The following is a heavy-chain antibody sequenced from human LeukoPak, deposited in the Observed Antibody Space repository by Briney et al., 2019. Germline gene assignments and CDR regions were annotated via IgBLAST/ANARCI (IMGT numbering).Heavy chain of an antibody. CDR2: ISSSSSTI. J-gene: IGHJ4*02. CDR3: SVMHRYYDGSGYWVQ. CDR1: GFTFSSYS. D-gene: IGHD3-22*01. Sequence: RPGGSLRLSCAASGFTFSSYSMTWVRQAPGKGLEWVSYISSSSSTIYYADSVKGRLTISRDNPRNMLYMEMNSLRAEDTAVYYCSVMHRYYDGSGYWVQWGQGTLVTVSS. V-gene: IGHV3-48*01.